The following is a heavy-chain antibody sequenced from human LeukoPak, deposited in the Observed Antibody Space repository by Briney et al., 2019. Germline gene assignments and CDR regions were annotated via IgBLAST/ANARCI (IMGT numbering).Heavy chain of an antibody. CDR1: GYSFTSYW. CDR2: IYPGDSDT. CDR3: ARWFGRGELWLGAYYYYGMDV. J-gene: IGHJ6*02. V-gene: IGHV5-51*01. D-gene: IGHD3-16*02. Sequence: GESLKISCKGSGYSFTSYWIGWVRQMPGKGLEWMGIIYPGDSDTRYSPSFQGQVTISADKSISTAYLQWSSLKASDTAMYYCARWFGRGELWLGAYYYYGMDVWGQGTTVTVPS.